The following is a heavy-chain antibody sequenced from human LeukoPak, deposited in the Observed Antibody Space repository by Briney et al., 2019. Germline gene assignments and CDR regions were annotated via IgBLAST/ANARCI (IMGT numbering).Heavy chain of an antibody. CDR3: ARVWRYCSSTSCIPEPYFDY. CDR1: GYTFTSYD. CDR2: INPNSGGT. V-gene: IGHV1-2*06. J-gene: IGHJ4*02. Sequence: ASVKVSCKASGYTFTSYDINWVRQATGQGLEWMGRINPNSGGTNYAQKFQGRVTMTRDTSISTAYMELSRLRSDDTAVYYCARVWRYCSSTSCIPEPYFDYWGQGTLVTVSS. D-gene: IGHD2-2*01.